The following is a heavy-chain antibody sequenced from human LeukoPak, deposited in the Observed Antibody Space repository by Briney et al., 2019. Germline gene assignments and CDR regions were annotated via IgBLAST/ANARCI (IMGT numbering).Heavy chain of an antibody. CDR2: IYPGDSDT. J-gene: IGHJ4*02. D-gene: IGHD6-13*01. CDR1: GYSFTSYW. Sequence: GESLKISYKGSGYSFTSYWIGWVRQMPGKGLEWRGIIYPGDSDTRSSPSFQGQVTISADKSISTAYLQWSSMKASDTAMYYCARQYSSSWYYWGQGTLVTVSS. V-gene: IGHV5-51*01. CDR3: ARQYSSSWYY.